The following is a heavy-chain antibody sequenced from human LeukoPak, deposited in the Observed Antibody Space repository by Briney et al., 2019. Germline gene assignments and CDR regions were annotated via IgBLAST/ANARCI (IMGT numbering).Heavy chain of an antibody. J-gene: IGHJ3*01. D-gene: IGHD3-22*01. CDR1: GFTFDDYG. CDR3: ARSLTPFYYDSSGGFDAFDF. Sequence: GSLRLSCAASGFTFDDYGMSWVRQAPGKGLEWVSGIDWNGGSTHYADSVKGRFTISRDNAKNSLYLQMNSLRAEDTALYYCARSLTPFYYDSSGGFDAFDFWGQGTMVTVSS. CDR2: IDWNGGST. V-gene: IGHV3-20*04.